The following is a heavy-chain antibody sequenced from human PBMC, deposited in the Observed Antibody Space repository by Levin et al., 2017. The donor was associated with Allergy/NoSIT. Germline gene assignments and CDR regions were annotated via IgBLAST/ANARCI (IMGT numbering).Heavy chain of an antibody. J-gene: IGHJ6*02. CDR3: TRDLYYDFWSGYGSGEGYGMDG. V-gene: IGHV3-49*04. CDR2: IRSKAYGGTT. CDR1: GFTFGDYA. D-gene: IGHD3-3*01. Sequence: GGSLRLSCTASGFTFGDYAMSWVRQAPGKGLEWVGFIRSKAYGGTTEYAASVKGRFTISRDDSKSIAYLQMNSLKTEDTAVYYCTRDLYYDFWSGYGSGEGYGMDGWGQGTTVTVSS.